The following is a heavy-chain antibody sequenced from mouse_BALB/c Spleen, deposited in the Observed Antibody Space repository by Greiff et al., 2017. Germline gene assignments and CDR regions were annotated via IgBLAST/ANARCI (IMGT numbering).Heavy chain of an antibody. D-gene: IGHD3-2*02. V-gene: IGHV14-1*02. Sequence: EVQLQQSGAELVRPGALVKLSCKASGFNITDYYMHWVKQRPEQGLEWIGWIDPENGNTIYDPKFQGKASITADTSSNTAYLQLSSLTSEDTAVYYCASVPYFDYWGQGTTLTVSS. CDR2: IDPENGNT. CDR3: ASVPYFDY. J-gene: IGHJ2*01. CDR1: GFNITDYY.